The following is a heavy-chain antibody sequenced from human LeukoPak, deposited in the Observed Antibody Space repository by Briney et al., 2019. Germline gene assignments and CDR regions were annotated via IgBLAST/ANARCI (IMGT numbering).Heavy chain of an antibody. D-gene: IGHD1-26*01. CDR1: GDSTSSDRYY. V-gene: IGHV4-39*02. Sequence: SETLSLTCTVSGDSTSSDRYYGGWVRQPPGTGLEWIGNIYYSGSTYYNPSLKSRVTMSVDTSKNQFFLKLNSVTAADTAVYYCARGRPYSGGYHLDYWGQGTLVTVSS. J-gene: IGHJ4*02. CDR3: ARGRPYSGGYHLDY. CDR2: IYYSGST.